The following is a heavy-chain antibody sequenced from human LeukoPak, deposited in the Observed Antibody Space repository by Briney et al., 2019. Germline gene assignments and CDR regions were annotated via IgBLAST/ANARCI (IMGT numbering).Heavy chain of an antibody. Sequence: ASVKVSCKASGGTFSSYAISWVRQAPGQGLEWMGWMNPINGNTGYARKFQGRVTMTRDTSISTAYMELRSLTSEDTAIYYCVRDGEGVAISVNFWFDPWGQGTLVTVSS. D-gene: IGHD3-10*01. CDR1: GGTFSSYA. CDR3: VRDGEGVAISVNFWFDP. V-gene: IGHV1-8*02. CDR2: MNPINGNT. J-gene: IGHJ5*02.